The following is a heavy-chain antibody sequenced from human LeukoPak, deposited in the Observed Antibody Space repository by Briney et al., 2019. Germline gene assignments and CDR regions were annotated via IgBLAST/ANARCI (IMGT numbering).Heavy chain of an antibody. D-gene: IGHD6-19*01. V-gene: IGHV1-2*02. Sequence: ASVKVSCKASGYTFTGYYMHWVRQAPGQGLEWMGWINPNSGGTNYAQKFQGRVTMTRDTSISTAYMELSRLRSDDTAVYYCARDLGSGFVWAGAAAFDIWGQGTMVTVSS. CDR3: ARDLGSGFVWAGAAAFDI. CDR2: INPNSGGT. CDR1: GYTFTGYY. J-gene: IGHJ3*02.